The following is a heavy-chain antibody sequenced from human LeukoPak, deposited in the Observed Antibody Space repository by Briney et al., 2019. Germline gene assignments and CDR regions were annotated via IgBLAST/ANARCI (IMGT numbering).Heavy chain of an antibody. CDR2: ISSSSSTI. V-gene: IGHV3-48*01. J-gene: IGHJ2*01. CDR1: GFTFSSYS. Sequence: PGGSLRLSCAASGFTFSSYSMNWVRQAPGKGLEWVSYISSSSSTIYYADSVKGRFTISRDNAKNSLYLQMNSLRAEDTAVYYCARDDSGSYRYFDLWGRGTLVTVSS. CDR3: ARDDSGSYRYFDL. D-gene: IGHD1-26*01.